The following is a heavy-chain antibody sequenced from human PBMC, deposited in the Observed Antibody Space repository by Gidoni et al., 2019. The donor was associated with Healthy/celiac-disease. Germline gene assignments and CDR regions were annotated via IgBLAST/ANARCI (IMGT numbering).Heavy chain of an antibody. J-gene: IGHJ6*02. CDR2: IYHSGST. CDR3: ARWDFWIGGVFV. D-gene: IGHD3-3*01. V-gene: IGHV4-4*02. Sequence: QVQLQESGPGLVKPSGTLSLTCAGYGGSISRSNWWSWVRQPPGKGLEWIGEIYHSGSTTYHPSLKCRVTISVDKSKNQFSLKLSSVTAADTAVYYCARWDFWIGGVFVWGQGTTVTVSS. CDR1: GGSISRSNW.